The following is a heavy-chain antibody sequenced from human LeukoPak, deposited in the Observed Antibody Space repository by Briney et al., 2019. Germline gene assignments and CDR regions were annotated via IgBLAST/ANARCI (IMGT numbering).Heavy chain of an antibody. Sequence: GGSLRLSCAASGFIFSNYAMSWVRQAPGKGPEWVSGTTGSGITYYADSVKGRFTVSRDNPKNTLYLQMNSLRAEDTAVYYCAKDGQGTYWGQGTVVTVSS. D-gene: IGHD3-10*01. CDR3: AKDGQGTY. CDR2: TTGSGIT. V-gene: IGHV3-23*01. CDR1: GFIFSNYA. J-gene: IGHJ4*02.